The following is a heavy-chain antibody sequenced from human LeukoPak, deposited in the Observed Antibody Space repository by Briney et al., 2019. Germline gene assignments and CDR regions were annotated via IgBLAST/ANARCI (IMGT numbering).Heavy chain of an antibody. J-gene: IGHJ5*02. D-gene: IGHD2-2*01. CDR2: IYYSGST. CDR1: GGSISSYY. Sequence: SETLSLTCTVSGGSISSYYWSWIRQPPGKGLEWIGYIYYSGSTNYNPSLKSRVTISVDTSKNQFSLKLSSVTAADTAVYYWARAGGDVVVPAAMGWFDPWGQGTLSPSPQ. CDR3: ARAGGDVVVPAAMGWFDP. V-gene: IGHV4-59*01.